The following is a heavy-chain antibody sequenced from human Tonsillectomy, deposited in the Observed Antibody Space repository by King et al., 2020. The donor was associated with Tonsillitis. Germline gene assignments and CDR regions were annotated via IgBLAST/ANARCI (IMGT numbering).Heavy chain of an antibody. J-gene: IGHJ4*02. CDR1: GGSISSYY. CDR2: IYNSGST. CDR3: ARTNPYCGGDCYDFDY. D-gene: IGHD2-21*02. V-gene: IGHV4-59*01. Sequence: QLQESGPGLVKPSETLSLTCTVSGGSISSYYWSWLRPPPGKGLEWIGYIYNSGSTNYNPSLKSRVTISVDTSKYQFSLRLSSVTAADTAVYYCARTNPYCGGDCYDFDYWGQGTLVTVSS.